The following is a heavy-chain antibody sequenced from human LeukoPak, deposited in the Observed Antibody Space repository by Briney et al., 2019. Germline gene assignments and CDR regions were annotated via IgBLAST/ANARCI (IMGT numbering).Heavy chain of an antibody. D-gene: IGHD6-6*01. CDR1: GFTFSSYG. CDR2: IWYDGSNK. J-gene: IGHJ6*03. V-gene: IGHV3-33*01. Sequence: GGSLRLSCAASGFTFSSYGMHWVRQAPGKGLEWVAVIWYDGSNKYYADSVKGRFTISRDNSKNTLYLQMNSLRAEDTAVYYCARDGCIEARGEDSYYYYYYMDVWGKGTTVTVSS. CDR3: ARDGCIEARGEDSYYYYYYMDV.